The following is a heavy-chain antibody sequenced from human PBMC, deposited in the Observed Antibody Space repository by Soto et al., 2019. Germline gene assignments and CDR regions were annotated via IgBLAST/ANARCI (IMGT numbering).Heavy chain of an antibody. Sequence: QVQLVQSGAEVKKPGSSVKVSCKASGGTFSSYAISWVRQAPGQGLEWMGGIIPIFGTANYAQKFQGRVTITADESTSTAYVELSSLGSEDTAVYSCARGATYCSGGSCYLYFDYGGQGTVVTVSS. CDR3: ARGATYCSGGSCYLYFDY. V-gene: IGHV1-69*12. D-gene: IGHD2-15*01. CDR2: IIPIFGTA. J-gene: IGHJ4*02. CDR1: GGTFSSYA.